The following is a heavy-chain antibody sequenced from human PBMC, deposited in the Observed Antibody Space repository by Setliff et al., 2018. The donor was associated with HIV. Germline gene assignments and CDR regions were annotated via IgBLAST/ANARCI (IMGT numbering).Heavy chain of an antibody. CDR3: ARHGQYGSGSYYNRPFDF. D-gene: IGHD3-10*01. J-gene: IGHJ4*02. CDR2: IYPGDSDT. V-gene: IGHV5-51*01. Sequence: GESPKISCKGSGYSFTSYWIAWLRQMPGKGLEWMGIIYPGDSDTRYSPSFQGQVTISADKSISTAYLQWSSLKASDTAMYYCARHGQYGSGSYYNRPFDFWGQGTLVTVSS. CDR1: GYSFTSYW.